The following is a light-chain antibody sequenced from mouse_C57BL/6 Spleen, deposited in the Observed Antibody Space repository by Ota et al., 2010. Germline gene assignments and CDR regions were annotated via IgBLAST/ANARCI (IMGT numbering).Light chain of an antibody. CDR2: YTS. V-gene: IGKV10-94*01. CDR3: QQYTQLPYT. J-gene: IGKJ2*01. Sequence: DIQMTQTTSSLSASLGDRVTISCSASQGIYNYLNWYQQKPDGTVNLLIYYTSSLHSGVPSRFSGSGSGTDYSLTINNVEPEDFATYYCQQYTQLPYTFGGGTKLEIE. CDR1: QGIYNY.